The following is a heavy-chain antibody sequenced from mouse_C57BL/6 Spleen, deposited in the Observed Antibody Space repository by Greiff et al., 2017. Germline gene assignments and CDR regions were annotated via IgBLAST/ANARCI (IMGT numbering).Heavy chain of an antibody. V-gene: IGHV1-47*01. CDR2: FHPYNDDT. CDR3: ARGDYYGSSYGYFDV. J-gene: IGHJ1*03. CDR1: GYTFTTYP. D-gene: IGHD1-1*01. Sequence: VQLVESGAELVKPGASVKMSCKASGYTFTTYPIEWMKQNHGKSLEWIGNFHPYNDDTKYNEKFKGKATLTVEKSSSTVYLELSRLTSDDSAVYYCARGDYYGSSYGYFDVWGTGTTVTVSS.